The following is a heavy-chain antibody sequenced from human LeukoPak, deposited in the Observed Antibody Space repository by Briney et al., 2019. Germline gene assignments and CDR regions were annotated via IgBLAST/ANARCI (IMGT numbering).Heavy chain of an antibody. CDR1: GFTFSSYS. CDR2: ISSSSSYI. Sequence: GGSLRLSCAASGFTFSSYSMNWVRQAPGKGLEWVSSISSSSSYIYYADSVKGRFTISRDNAKNSLYLQMNSLRAEDTAVYYCARDPGMDSGYDFVDYWGQGTLVTVSS. V-gene: IGHV3-21*01. CDR3: ARDPGMDSGYDFVDY. J-gene: IGHJ4*02. D-gene: IGHD5-12*01.